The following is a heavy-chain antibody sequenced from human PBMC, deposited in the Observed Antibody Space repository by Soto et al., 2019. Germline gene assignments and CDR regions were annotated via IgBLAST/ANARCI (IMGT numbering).Heavy chain of an antibody. D-gene: IGHD3-10*01. CDR2: IFTRDSET. Sequence: PGESLKISCKGPGHLFNNHWIGWVRQTPGKGLEWMGLIFTRDSETKTSPSFQGRVSFSVDNSINTVYLQWTSLKTTDTGIYFCARGYFDSGHGYDLWGQGTLVTVSS. CDR3: ARGYFDSGHGYDL. V-gene: IGHV5-51*01. CDR1: GHLFNNHW. J-gene: IGHJ5*02.